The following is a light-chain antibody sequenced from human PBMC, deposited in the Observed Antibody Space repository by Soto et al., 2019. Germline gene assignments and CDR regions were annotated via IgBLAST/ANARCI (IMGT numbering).Light chain of an antibody. CDR2: KAS. J-gene: IGKJ1*01. V-gene: IGKV1-5*03. CDR3: QQYYNDSLT. Sequence: DIQMTQSPSTLSASVGDRVIITCRASQSISSWLAWYQQKPGKAPKLLSYKASTLKSGVPSRFSGSGSGTEFTLTISSLQPDDFATYYCQQYYNDSLTFGQGTKVEIK. CDR1: QSISSW.